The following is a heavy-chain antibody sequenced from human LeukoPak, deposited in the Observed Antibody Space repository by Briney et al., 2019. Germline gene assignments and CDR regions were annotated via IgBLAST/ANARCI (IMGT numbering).Heavy chain of an antibody. CDR1: GGTFSSYA. J-gene: IGHJ4*02. CDR3: ARDQRAAAGPTDY. Sequence: SVKGSCKASGGTFSSYAISWVRQAPGQGLEWMGRLIPIFGTANYAQKLQCRVMITTDESTSTAYLELSSLRSEDTAVYYCARDQRAAAGPTDYWGQGTLVTVSS. V-gene: IGHV1-69*05. D-gene: IGHD6-13*01. CDR2: LIPIFGTA.